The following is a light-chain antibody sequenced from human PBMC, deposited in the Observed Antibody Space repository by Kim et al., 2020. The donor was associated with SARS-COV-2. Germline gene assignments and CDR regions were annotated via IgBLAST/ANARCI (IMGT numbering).Light chain of an antibody. J-gene: IGKJ5*01. CDR2: DGS. CDR1: RSVSSY. CDR3: QQRSNLIT. Sequence: SLSPGERATLSCRASRSVSSYLAWYQQKPGQSLRLLIYDGSSRATGIPARFSGSGSGTDFTLTISSLEPEDFAVYYCQQRSNLITSGQGTRLEIK. V-gene: IGKV3-11*01.